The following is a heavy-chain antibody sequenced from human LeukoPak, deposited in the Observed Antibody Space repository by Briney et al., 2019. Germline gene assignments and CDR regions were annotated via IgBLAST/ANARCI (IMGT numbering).Heavy chain of an antibody. D-gene: IGHD6-19*01. Sequence: GGSLRLSCAASGFTFSSYAMSWVRQAPGKGLEWGSAISGSGGSTYYADSVKGRFTISRDNSKNTLYLQMNSLRAEDTAVYYCAKDRGSSGWYEEDFFDYWGQGTLVTVSS. V-gene: IGHV3-23*01. CDR2: ISGSGGST. CDR1: GFTFSSYA. J-gene: IGHJ4*02. CDR3: AKDRGSSGWYEEDFFDY.